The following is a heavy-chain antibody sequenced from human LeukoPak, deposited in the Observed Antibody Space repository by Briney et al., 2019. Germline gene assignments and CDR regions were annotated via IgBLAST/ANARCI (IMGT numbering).Heavy chain of an antibody. CDR2: IYTSGST. V-gene: IGHV4-61*02. Sequence: SETLSLTCTVSGGSISSGSYYWSWIRQPAGKGLEWIGRIYTSGSTNYNPSLKGRVTISVDTSKNQFSLKLSSVTAADTAVYYCARGRGYSYGYLFDYWGQGTLVTVSS. D-gene: IGHD5-18*01. CDR1: GGSISSGSYY. CDR3: ARGRGYSYGYLFDY. J-gene: IGHJ4*02.